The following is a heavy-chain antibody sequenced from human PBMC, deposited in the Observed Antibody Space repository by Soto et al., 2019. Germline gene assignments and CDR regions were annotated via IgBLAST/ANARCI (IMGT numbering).Heavy chain of an antibody. Sequence: PSETLSLTCTVSGGSISSGDYYWSRIRQSPGKGLEWIGYIYYSGSTYYNPSLKSRVTISVDTSKNQFSLKLSSVTAADTAVYYCARDKSGYDFWSGYYYYYGMDVWGQGTTVTVSS. J-gene: IGHJ6*02. CDR2: IYYSGST. CDR3: ARDKSGYDFWSGYYYYYGMDV. CDR1: GGSISSGDYY. V-gene: IGHV4-30-4*01. D-gene: IGHD3-3*01.